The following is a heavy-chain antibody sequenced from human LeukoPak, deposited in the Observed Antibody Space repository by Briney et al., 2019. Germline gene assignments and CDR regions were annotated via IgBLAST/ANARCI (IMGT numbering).Heavy chain of an antibody. CDR2: INPNSGGT. Sequence: ASVKVSCKASGYTFTGYYMHWVRQAPGQGLEWMGWINPNSGGTNYAQKFQGRVTMTRDTPISTAYMELSRLRSDDTAVYYCARDPYGTWYFDLWGRGTLVTVSS. CDR1: GYTFTGYY. V-gene: IGHV1-2*02. D-gene: IGHD3-10*01. J-gene: IGHJ2*01. CDR3: ARDPYGTWYFDL.